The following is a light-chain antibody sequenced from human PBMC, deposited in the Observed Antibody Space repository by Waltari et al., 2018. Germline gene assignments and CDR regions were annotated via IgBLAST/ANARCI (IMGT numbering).Light chain of an antibody. Sequence: EVVLTQSPATLSLSPGDRATLSCRASQSVTTALAWYQQRRGQAPRLLIYDASARATGIPARFSGSGSGTDFTLTISGLEPEDFAVYYCHQRSNWPLTFGPGTKVDFK. J-gene: IGKJ3*01. V-gene: IGKV3-11*01. CDR1: QSVTTA. CDR3: HQRSNWPLT. CDR2: DAS.